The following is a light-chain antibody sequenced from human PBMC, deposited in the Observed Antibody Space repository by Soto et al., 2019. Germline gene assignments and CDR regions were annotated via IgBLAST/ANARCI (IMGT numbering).Light chain of an antibody. CDR3: AAWDDTIKRYV. CDR2: YNN. V-gene: IGLV1-44*01. J-gene: IGLJ1*01. Sequence: QSVLTQPPSASETPGQTVSISCSGSNSNIASNTVNWYQHLPGTAPKLLIYYNNQRPSGVPDRFSGSKSGTSASLAISGLQSEDESDYYCAAWDDTIKRYVFGTGTKVT. CDR1: NSNIASNT.